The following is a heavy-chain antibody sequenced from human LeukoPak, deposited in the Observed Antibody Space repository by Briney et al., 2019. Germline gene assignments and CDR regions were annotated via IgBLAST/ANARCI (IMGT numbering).Heavy chain of an antibody. CDR1: GFTFTNSA. V-gene: IGHV1-58*02. D-gene: IGHD5-24*01. Sequence: GASVKVSCKASGFTFTNSAMQWVRQARGQRLEWIGWIVVASGNTKYAQKFQERVTITRDMSTSTAYMELSSLSPEDTAVYCCAAAPIEMQQRGFDYWGQGTLVTVSS. J-gene: IGHJ4*02. CDR2: IVVASGNT. CDR3: AAAPIEMQQRGFDY.